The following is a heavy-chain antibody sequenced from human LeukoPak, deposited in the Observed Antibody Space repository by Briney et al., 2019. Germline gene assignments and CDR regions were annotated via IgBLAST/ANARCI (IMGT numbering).Heavy chain of an antibody. CDR1: GFTFSSYA. Sequence: GGSLRLSCAASGFTFSSYALPWVRQAPGKGLEWVAVISYDGSYKYYADSVKGRFTISRDNAKNSLYLQMNCLRAEDTAVYYCATDYNYYDSSGYEAGDYWGQGTLVTVSS. V-gene: IGHV3-30*04. CDR3: ATDYNYYDSSGYEAGDY. D-gene: IGHD3-22*01. CDR2: ISYDGSYK. J-gene: IGHJ4*02.